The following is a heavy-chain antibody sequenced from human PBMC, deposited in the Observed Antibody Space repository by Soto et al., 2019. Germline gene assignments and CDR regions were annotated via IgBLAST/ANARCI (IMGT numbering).Heavy chain of an antibody. CDR3: ARDGYYGSGSGYYYGMDA. V-gene: IGHV3-21*01. CDR1: GFTFRSYS. CDR2: ISSSSSYI. D-gene: IGHD3-10*01. J-gene: IGHJ6*02. Sequence: GGSLRLSCAASGFTFRSYSMNWVRQAPGKGLEWVSSISSSSSYIYYADSVKGRFTISRDNAKNSLYLQMNSLRAEDTAVYYCARDGYYGSGSGYYYGMDAWGQGTTVTVSS.